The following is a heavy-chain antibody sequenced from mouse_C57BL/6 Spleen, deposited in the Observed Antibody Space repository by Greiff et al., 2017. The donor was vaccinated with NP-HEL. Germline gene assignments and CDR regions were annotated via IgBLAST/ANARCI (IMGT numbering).Heavy chain of an antibody. CDR1: GYTFTSYW. CDR2: IHPNSGST. V-gene: IGHV1-64*01. Sequence: QVQLKQPGAELVKPGASVKLSCKASGYTFTSYWMHWVKQRPGQGLEWIGMIHPNSGSTNYNEKFKSKATLTVDKSSSTAYMQHSILTSEDSAVYYCAREEAYWGQGTLVTVSA. CDR3: AREEAY. J-gene: IGHJ3*01.